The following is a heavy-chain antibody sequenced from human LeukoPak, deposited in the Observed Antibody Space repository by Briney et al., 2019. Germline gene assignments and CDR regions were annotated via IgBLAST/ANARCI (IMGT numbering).Heavy chain of an antibody. CDR2: IYSGGST. CDR1: GFTVSSNY. V-gene: IGHV3-53*01. CDR3: ARDSSIAALAGSLGNYYYYYYMDV. Sequence: GGSLRLSCAASGFTVSSNYMSWVRQAPGKGLEWVSVIYSGGSTYYADSVKGRFTISRDTSKNTLYLQVNSLRAEDTAVYYCARDSSIAALAGSLGNYYYYYYMDVWGKGTTVTVSS. J-gene: IGHJ6*03. D-gene: IGHD6-19*01.